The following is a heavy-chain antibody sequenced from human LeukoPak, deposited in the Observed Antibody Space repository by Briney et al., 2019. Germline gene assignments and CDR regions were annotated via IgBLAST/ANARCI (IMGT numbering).Heavy chain of an antibody. V-gene: IGHV1-18*01. D-gene: IGHD6-6*01. CDR2: ITSYNGDT. CDR3: AREDQSSSSEVGDALDI. CDR1: GYSIGNYG. Sequence: ASVKVSCKASGYSIGNYGLSWVRQAPGQGLEWMGWITSYNGDTRYAQKFQGRVTMTTDTSTNTGYMELRSLRSDDTAIYFCAREDQSSSSEVGDALDIWGHGTMVTVSS. J-gene: IGHJ3*02.